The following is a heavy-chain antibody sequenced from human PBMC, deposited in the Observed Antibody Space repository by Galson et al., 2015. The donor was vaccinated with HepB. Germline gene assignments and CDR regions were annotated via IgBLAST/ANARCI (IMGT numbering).Heavy chain of an antibody. J-gene: IGHJ4*02. V-gene: IGHV3-7*01. CDR2: IKQDGSDK. Sequence: SLRLSCAASGFSFSNYWMTWVRQAPGKGLEWVANIKQDGSDKFYVDSVKGRFAISRDNAKNSLYLQMNSLRVEDTAVYYCARGRGRSGYDYWGQGILVTVSS. CDR1: GFSFSNYW. CDR3: ARGRGRSGYDY. D-gene: IGHD3-22*01.